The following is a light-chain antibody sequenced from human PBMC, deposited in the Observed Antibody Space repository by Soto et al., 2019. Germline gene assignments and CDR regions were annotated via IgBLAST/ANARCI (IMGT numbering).Light chain of an antibody. Sequence: QSLLTQPASVSGSPGQSITISCTGTSSDIGDYNYVSWYQQHPCKAPSLMIFEVSNRPSGVSNRFSGCKSGNTASLTISGLQAEDEADYYCSAYTSISTRVFGTGTKVTVL. J-gene: IGLJ1*01. CDR1: SSDIGDYNY. CDR2: EVS. V-gene: IGLV2-14*01. CDR3: SAYTSISTRV.